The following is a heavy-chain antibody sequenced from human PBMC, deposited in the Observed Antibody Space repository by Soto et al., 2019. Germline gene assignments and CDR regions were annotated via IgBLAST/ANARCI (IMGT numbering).Heavy chain of an antibody. CDR2: INSDGSST. Sequence: GGSLRLSCAASGFTFSSYWMHWVRQAPGKGLVWVSRINSDGSSTSYADSVKGRFTISRDNAKNTLYLQMNSLRAEDTAVYYCARDGYDSSGYYYYYGMDVWGQGTTVTVS. D-gene: IGHD3-22*01. CDR1: GFTFSSYW. J-gene: IGHJ6*02. CDR3: ARDGYDSSGYYYYYGMDV. V-gene: IGHV3-74*01.